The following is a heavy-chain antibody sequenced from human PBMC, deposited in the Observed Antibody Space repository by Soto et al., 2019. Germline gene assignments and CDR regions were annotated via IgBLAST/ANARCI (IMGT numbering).Heavy chain of an antibody. J-gene: IGHJ6*02. CDR2: IRSKANSYAT. D-gene: IGHD5-18*01. CDR3: TRLRVGYPYGMDV. V-gene: IGHV3-73*01. Sequence: PGGSLRLSCAASGFTFSCSAMHWVRQASGKGLEWVGRIRSKANSYATAYAASVKGRFTISRDDSKNTAYLQMNSLKTEDTAVYYCTRLRVGYPYGMDVWGQGTTVTGSS. CDR1: GFTFSCSA.